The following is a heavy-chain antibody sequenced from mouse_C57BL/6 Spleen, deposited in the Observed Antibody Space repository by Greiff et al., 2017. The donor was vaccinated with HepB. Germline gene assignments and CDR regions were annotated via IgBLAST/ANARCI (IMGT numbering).Heavy chain of an antibody. Sequence: QVQLKQSGAELVKPGASVKISCKASGYAFSSYWMNWVKQRPGKGLEWIGQIYPGDGDTNYNGKFKGKATLTADKSSSTAYMQLSSLTSEDSAVYFCARVGFYYGSSYWYFDVWGTGTTVTVSS. J-gene: IGHJ1*03. CDR2: IYPGDGDT. CDR3: ARVGFYYGSSYWYFDV. D-gene: IGHD1-1*01. V-gene: IGHV1-80*01. CDR1: GYAFSSYW.